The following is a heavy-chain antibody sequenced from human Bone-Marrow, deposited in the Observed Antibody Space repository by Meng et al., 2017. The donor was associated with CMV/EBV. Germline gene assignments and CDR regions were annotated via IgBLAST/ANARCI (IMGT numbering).Heavy chain of an antibody. J-gene: IGHJ4*02. CDR2: ISWIRGTT. D-gene: IGHD5/OR15-5a*01. Sequence: GGSLRLSCAASGFTLDDFAMHWVRQAPGKGLEWVSGISWIRGTTDYADSVKGRFTISGDSAKNSLYLQMSSLRPEDTALYYCVKSVGLTGPAPFDSWGQGTLVTVS. CDR1: GFTLDDFA. V-gene: IGHV3-9*01. CDR3: VKSVGLTGPAPFDS.